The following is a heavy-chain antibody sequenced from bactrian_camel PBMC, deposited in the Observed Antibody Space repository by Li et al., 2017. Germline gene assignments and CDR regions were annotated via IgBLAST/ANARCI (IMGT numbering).Heavy chain of an antibody. J-gene: IGHJ4*01. D-gene: IGHD5*01. CDR2: IGSGSAGT. Sequence: VQLVESGGGLVQPGGSLRLSCAASGFTSSTYYMNWVRQAPGKGLGWVSSIGSGSAGTSYADSVKGRFAISRDNTKNALYLQLNSLKTEDTAMYYCTVANYGDSAMNYWGQGTQVTVS. V-gene: IGHV3S40*01. CDR3: TVANYGDSAMNY. CDR1: GFTSSTYY.